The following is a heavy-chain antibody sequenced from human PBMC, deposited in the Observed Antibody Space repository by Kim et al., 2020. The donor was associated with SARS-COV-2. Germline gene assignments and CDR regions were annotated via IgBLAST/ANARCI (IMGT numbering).Heavy chain of an antibody. J-gene: IGHJ4*02. CDR3: AKGRAGSYYNSLDY. V-gene: IGHV3-23*01. Sequence: GGSLRLSCAASGITFSTYALSWVRQAPGKGLEWVSSISYNGDTTYYADSVKGRFTISRDNSRNTLYLQVNSLRVEDTAVYFCAKGRAGSYYNSLDYWGQGTLVTVSS. CDR1: GITFSTYA. CDR2: ISYNGDTT. D-gene: IGHD3-10*01.